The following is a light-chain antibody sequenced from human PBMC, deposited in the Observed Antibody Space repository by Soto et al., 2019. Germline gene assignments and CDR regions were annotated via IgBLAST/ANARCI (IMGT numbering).Light chain of an antibody. CDR3: QKYSSSRT. Sequence: DIVLTQSPGTLSLSPGERATLSCRASQSVSSNHLAWYQQKPGQAPRLLIYGGSSRATGIPVRFSGSGSETDFILTITRLEPEDFAVYYCQKYSSSRTFGQGTKVEIK. V-gene: IGKV3-20*01. CDR2: GGS. J-gene: IGKJ1*01. CDR1: QSVSSNH.